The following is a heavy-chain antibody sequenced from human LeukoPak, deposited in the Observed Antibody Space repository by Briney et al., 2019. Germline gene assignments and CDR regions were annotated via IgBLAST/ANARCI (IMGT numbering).Heavy chain of an antibody. CDR3: AKSYCGGDCNAFDY. D-gene: IGHD2-21*01. V-gene: IGHV3-23*01. Sequence: PGGSLRLSCAVSGFTLSSYAMSWVRQAPGKGLEWVSAISGSGGSTYYADSVKGRFTISRDNSKNTLYLQMNSLRAEDTAVYYCAKSYCGGDCNAFDYWGQGTLVTVSS. CDR2: ISGSGGST. CDR1: GFTLSSYA. J-gene: IGHJ4*02.